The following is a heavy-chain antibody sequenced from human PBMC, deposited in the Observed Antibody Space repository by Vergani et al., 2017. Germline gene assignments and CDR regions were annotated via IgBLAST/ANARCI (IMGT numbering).Heavy chain of an antibody. CDR1: GYTFSNYG. V-gene: IGHV1-18*04. CDR2: IRNGNT. J-gene: IGHJ5*02. CDR3: AGLFRVAGTDNCFDP. D-gene: IGHD6-19*01. Sequence: QVQLVQSGAEVKKPGASVKVSCKASGYTFSNYGVSWVRQAPGQGLEWMGWIRNGNTNYAQKVQDRVTMTADTPTRTAYMELRSLRSDDTAVYYGAGLFRVAGTDNCFDPWGQGTLVTVSS.